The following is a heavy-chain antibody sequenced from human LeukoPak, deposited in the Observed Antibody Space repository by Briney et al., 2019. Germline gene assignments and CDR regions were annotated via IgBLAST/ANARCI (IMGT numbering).Heavy chain of an antibody. CDR3: AREKRSVSSRRFDY. D-gene: IGHD5-24*01. CDR1: GFTFSSYE. Sequence: GGSLRLSCAASGFTFSSYEMNWVRQAPGKGLEWVSYISSSGSTIYYADSVKGRFTISRDNAKNSLYLQMNSLRAEDTAVYYWAREKRSVSSRRFDYWGQGTLVTVSS. CDR2: ISSSGSTI. J-gene: IGHJ4*02. V-gene: IGHV3-48*03.